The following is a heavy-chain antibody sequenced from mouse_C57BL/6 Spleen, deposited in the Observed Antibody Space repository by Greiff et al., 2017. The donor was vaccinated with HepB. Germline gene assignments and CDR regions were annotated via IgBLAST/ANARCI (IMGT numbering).Heavy chain of an antibody. CDR3: AKGGYYYGSSWFSY. J-gene: IGHJ3*01. D-gene: IGHD1-1*01. Sequence: VQLKESVAELVRPGASVKLSCTASGFNIKNTYMHWVKQRPEQGLEWIGRIDPANGNTKYAPKFQGKATITADTSSNTAYLQLSSLTSEDTAIYYSAKGGYYYGSSWFSYWGQGTLVTVSA. V-gene: IGHV14-3*01. CDR2: IDPANGNT. CDR1: GFNIKNTY.